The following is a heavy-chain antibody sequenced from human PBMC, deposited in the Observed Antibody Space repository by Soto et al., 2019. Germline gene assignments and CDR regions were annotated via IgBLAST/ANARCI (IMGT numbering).Heavy chain of an antibody. CDR2: IFFTGAT. CDR3: ARARADSVGSSLGRRLDV. V-gene: IGHV4-61*01. J-gene: IGHJ6*02. Sequence: SETLSLTCIVSGDSVTFDHSYWSWIRQPPGKGLEWIGHIFFTGATTSSPSLKSRVTMSIDSSKTQFSLNLTSVTAADSAIYYCARARADSVGSSLGRRLDVWGQGTTVTVSS. CDR1: GDSVTFDHSY. D-gene: IGHD3-10*01.